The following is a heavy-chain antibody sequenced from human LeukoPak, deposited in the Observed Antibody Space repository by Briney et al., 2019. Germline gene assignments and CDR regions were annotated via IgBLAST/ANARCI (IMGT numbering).Heavy chain of an antibody. V-gene: IGHV4-38-2*02. CDR3: TRVAFGDHFDI. CDR1: GYSISKGFY. D-gene: IGHD3-10*01. Sequence: SETLSLTRTFSGYSISKGFYWGWIRQPPGKGLEWIGSIYHSGSTYYNPSLTSRVTISVDTSKNQFSLKLSSVTAADTAVYYCTRVAFGDHFDIWGQGTMVTVSS. CDR2: IYHSGST. J-gene: IGHJ3*02.